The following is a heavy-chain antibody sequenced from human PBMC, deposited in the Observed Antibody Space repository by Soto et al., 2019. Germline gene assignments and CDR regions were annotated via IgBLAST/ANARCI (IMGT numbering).Heavy chain of an antibody. CDR3: AKKSGVGATWYFDY. J-gene: IGHJ4*02. Sequence: TVGLQRLCYAASGVTFRDYVMILVRQAPGKGLEWVSALPEIGTNTYYADSVKGRFTISRDNSKNTLFLQINNLRAGDTAVYYCAKKSGVGATWYFDYWGQGTLVPVSS. D-gene: IGHD1-26*01. CDR1: GVTFRDYV. V-gene: IGHV3-23*01. CDR2: LPEIGTNT.